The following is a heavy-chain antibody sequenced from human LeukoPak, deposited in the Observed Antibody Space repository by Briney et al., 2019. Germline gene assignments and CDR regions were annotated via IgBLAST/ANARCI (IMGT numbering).Heavy chain of an antibody. CDR2: INHSGST. J-gene: IGHJ4*02. CDR1: GGSFSGYY. D-gene: IGHD6-13*01. Sequence: SETLSLTCAVYGGSFSGYYWSWIRQPPGKGLEWIGEINHSGSTNYNPSLKSRVTISVDTSKNRFSLKLNSVTAADTAVYYCASPGYIGYWGQGTLVTVSS. CDR3: ASPGYIGY. V-gene: IGHV4-34*01.